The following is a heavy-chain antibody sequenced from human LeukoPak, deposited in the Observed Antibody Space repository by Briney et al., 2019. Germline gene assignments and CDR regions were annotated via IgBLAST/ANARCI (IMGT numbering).Heavy chain of an antibody. CDR1: GFTFSSYA. J-gene: IGHJ4*02. Sequence: GSLRLSCAASGFTFSSYAMHWVRQAPGKGLEWVAVISYDGSNKYYADSVKGRFTISRDNSKNTLYLQMNSLRAEDTAVYYCARGPPHYDSSGNMLDYWGQGTLVTVSS. CDR2: ISYDGSNK. D-gene: IGHD3-22*01. CDR3: ARGPPHYDSSGNMLDY. V-gene: IGHV3-30*04.